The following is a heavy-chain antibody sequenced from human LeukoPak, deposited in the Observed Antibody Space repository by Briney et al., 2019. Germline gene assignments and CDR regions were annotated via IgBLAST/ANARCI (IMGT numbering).Heavy chain of an antibody. CDR3: ARICDYGDYSHAFDI. J-gene: IGHJ3*02. CDR2: ISAYNGNT. D-gene: IGHD4-17*01. V-gene: IGHV1-18*01. Sequence: GASVKVSCKASGYTFTSYGISWVRQAPGQGLEWMGWISAYNGNTNYAQKLQGRVTMTTDTSTSTAYMELRSLGSDDTAVYYCARICDYGDYSHAFDIWGQGTMVTVSS. CDR1: GYTFTSYG.